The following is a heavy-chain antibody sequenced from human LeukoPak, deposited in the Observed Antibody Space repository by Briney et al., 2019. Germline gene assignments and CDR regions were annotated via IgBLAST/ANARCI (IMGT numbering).Heavy chain of an antibody. CDR3: ARDPTSIAVAGDY. CDR1: VFTVSSNY. D-gene: IGHD6-19*01. CDR2: IYSGGST. V-gene: IGHV3-66*01. Sequence: PGGSLRLTCAASVFTVSSNYMGWVRQAPEKGLEWVSVIYSGGSTYYADSVKGRFTISRDNSKNTLYLQMNSLRAEDTAVYYCARDPTSIAVAGDYCGQGTLGTVSS. J-gene: IGHJ4*02.